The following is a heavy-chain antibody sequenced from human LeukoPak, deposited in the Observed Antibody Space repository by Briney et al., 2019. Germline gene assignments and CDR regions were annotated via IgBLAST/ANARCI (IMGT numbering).Heavy chain of an antibody. D-gene: IGHD6-13*01. Sequence: SVKVSCEASGGTFSSYAISWVRQAPGQGLEWMGGIIPIFGTANYAQKFQGRVTITTDESTSTAYMELSSLRSEDTAVYYCARDLGIPAAEYFDYWGQGTLVTVSS. J-gene: IGHJ4*02. V-gene: IGHV1-69*05. CDR1: GGTFSSYA. CDR2: IIPIFGTA. CDR3: ARDLGIPAAEYFDY.